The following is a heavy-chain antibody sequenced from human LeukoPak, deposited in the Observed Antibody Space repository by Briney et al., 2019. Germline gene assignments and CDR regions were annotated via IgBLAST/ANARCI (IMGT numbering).Heavy chain of an antibody. CDR3: ARDTHSSSWYWNY. CDR1: GFTFSSYR. D-gene: IGHD6-13*01. CDR2: ISSSSSYI. Sequence: GGSLRLSCAASGFTFSSYRMNWVRHAPGKGLEWVSSISSSSSYIYYADSVKGRFTISRDNAKNSLYLQMNSLRAEDTAVYYCARDTHSSSWYWNYWGQGTLVTVSS. V-gene: IGHV3-21*01. J-gene: IGHJ4*02.